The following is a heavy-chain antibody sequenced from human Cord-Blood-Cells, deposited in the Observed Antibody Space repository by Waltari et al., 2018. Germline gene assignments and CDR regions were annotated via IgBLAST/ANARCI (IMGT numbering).Heavy chain of an antibody. J-gene: IGHJ6*02. D-gene: IGHD3-9*01. CDR1: GFTFSSSG. CDR3: AKGGDYDILTGYPKPYYYYGMDV. Sequence: EAVVQPGRSLRLSCAASGFTFSSSGMHWVRPAPGKGLEWVAVISYDGSNKYYADSVKGRFTISRDNSKNTLYLQMNSLRAEDTAVYYCAKGGDYDILTGYPKPYYYYGMDVWGQGTTVTVSS. V-gene: IGHV3-30*18. CDR2: ISYDGSNK.